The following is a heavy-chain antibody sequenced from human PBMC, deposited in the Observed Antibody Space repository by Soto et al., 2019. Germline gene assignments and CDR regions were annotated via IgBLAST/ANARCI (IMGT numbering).Heavy chain of an antibody. CDR3: AREGRFGEFHYYDGMDV. CDR2: IRSSSSYI. D-gene: IGHD3-10*01. J-gene: IGHJ6*02. Sequence: GGSLRLSCAASGFTFSSYSMNWVRQAPGKGLEWVSSIRSSSSYIYYADSVKGRFTISRDNAKNTLYLQMNSLRAEDTAVYYCAREGRFGEFHYYDGMDVWGQGTTVTVSS. CDR1: GFTFSSYS. V-gene: IGHV3-21*01.